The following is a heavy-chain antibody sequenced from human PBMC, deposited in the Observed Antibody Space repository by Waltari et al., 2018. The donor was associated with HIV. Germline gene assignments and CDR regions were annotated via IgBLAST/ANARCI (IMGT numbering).Heavy chain of an antibody. J-gene: IGHJ6*02. CDR2: FDPEDGET. V-gene: IGHV1-24*01. D-gene: IGHD3-10*01. CDR1: GYTLTELS. CDR3: ATGGYGSGSYYYYYGMDV. Sequence: QVQLVQSGAEVKKPGASVKVSCKVSGYTLTELSMHWVRQAPGTGLEWMGGFDPEDGETIYAQKFQGRVTMTEDTSTDTAYMELSSLRSEDTAVYYCATGGYGSGSYYYYYGMDVWGQGTTVTVSS.